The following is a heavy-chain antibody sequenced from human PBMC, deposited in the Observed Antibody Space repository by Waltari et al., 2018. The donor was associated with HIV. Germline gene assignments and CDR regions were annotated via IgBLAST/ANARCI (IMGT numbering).Heavy chain of an antibody. Sequence: VHILESGGGLIPPGGSATICCTVSGLSFIATVLPWVRKAPGKGPAWVGRFAGLRNNVAPICKWSLEGRANISRHSSEKTTCLHFTKLKAEDTAIYCCSLGSPDYWYFALWGRGTPVTVSS. J-gene: IGHJ2*01. CDR1: GLSFIATV. CDR3: SLGSPDYWYFAL. CDR2: FAGLRNNVAP. V-gene: IGHV3-73*02. D-gene: IGHD2-21*01.